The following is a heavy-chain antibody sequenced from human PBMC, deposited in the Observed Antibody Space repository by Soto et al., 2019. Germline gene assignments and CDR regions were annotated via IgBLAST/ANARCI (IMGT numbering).Heavy chain of an antibody. CDR1: GYTFTSYD. J-gene: IGHJ3*02. CDR3: ARGINYYASGDDAFDI. CDR2: MNPNSGNT. Sequence: QVQLVQSGAEVKKPGASVKVSCKASGYTFTSYDINWVRQATGQGLEWMGWMNPNSGNTGYAQKLQGRVTMTRNTSRSTAYMELSSLRSEDTAVYYCARGINYYASGDDAFDIWGQGTMVTVSS. D-gene: IGHD3-10*01. V-gene: IGHV1-8*01.